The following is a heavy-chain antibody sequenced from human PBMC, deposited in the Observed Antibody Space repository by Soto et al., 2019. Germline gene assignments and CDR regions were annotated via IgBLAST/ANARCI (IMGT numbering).Heavy chain of an antibody. CDR1: GGSINSNY. J-gene: IGHJ6*02. Sequence: SETLSLTCTVSGGSINSNYWSWIRQPPGKTLEWIGYIYYSGSTNYNPSLKSRVTISAGTSKKQFSLKLSSVTAADTAVYYCARCGGDCYSNGMDVWGQGTTVTVSS. CDR2: IYYSGST. CDR3: ARCGGDCYSNGMDV. V-gene: IGHV4-59*01. D-gene: IGHD2-21*02.